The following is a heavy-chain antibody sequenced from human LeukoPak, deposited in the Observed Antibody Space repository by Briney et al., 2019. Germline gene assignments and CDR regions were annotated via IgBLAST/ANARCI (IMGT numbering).Heavy chain of an antibody. V-gene: IGHV3-23*01. D-gene: IGHD3-16*02. J-gene: IGHJ4*02. CDR2: ISSSGGSA. Sequence: PGGSLRLSCAASEFTFSNYAMSWVRQAPGKGLEWVSTISSSGGSAYYADSLRGRFTISRDNSKNTLYLQMNSLRAEDSAVYYCARDPALSGYFDYWGQGTLVTVSP. CDR3: ARDPALSGYFDY. CDR1: EFTFSNYA.